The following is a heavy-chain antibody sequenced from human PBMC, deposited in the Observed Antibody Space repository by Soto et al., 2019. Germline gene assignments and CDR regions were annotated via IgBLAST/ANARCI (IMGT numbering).Heavy chain of an antibody. J-gene: IGHJ6*03. CDR3: AKGRGTNYYYHMDV. Sequence: EVQLLESGGGLVQPGGSLRLSCAASGFTFNNYAISWVRQAPGKGLEWVSTITGSGDSAYYADSVKGRFIISRDKSKNTLYMQMHSLGAEDSAIYCCAKGRGTNYYYHMDVWGGGTTVTVSS. CDR2: ITGSGDSA. D-gene: IGHD1-26*01. V-gene: IGHV3-23*01. CDR1: GFTFNNYA.